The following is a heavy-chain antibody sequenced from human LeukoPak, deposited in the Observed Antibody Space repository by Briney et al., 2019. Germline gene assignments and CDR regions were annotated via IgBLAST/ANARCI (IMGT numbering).Heavy chain of an antibody. V-gene: IGHV4-4*02. J-gene: IGHJ6*03. CDR3: ARVYYYYYMDV. CDR2: IYHSGST. Sequence: SGTLSLTCAVSGGSISSSNWWSWVRQPPGKGLEWIGEIYHSGSTNFNPSLNSRVTISVDKSKNQFSLKLSSVTAADTAVYYCARVYYYYYMDVWGKGTTVTVSS. CDR1: GGSISSSNW.